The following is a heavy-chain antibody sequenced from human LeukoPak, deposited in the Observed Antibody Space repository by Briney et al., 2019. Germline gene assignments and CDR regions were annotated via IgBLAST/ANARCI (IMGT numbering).Heavy chain of an antibody. D-gene: IGHD3-10*01. CDR2: ISGSGGST. J-gene: IGHJ6*02. V-gene: IGHV3-23*01. CDR1: GFTFSSYA. CDR3: AKTSDGPGSYYYYYYGMDV. Sequence: GGSLRLSCAASGFTFSSYAMSWVRQAPGKGLEWVSAISGSGGSTYYADSVKGRFTISRDNSKNTLYLQMNSLRAEDTAVYYCAKTSDGPGSYYYYYYGMDVWGQGTTVTGSS.